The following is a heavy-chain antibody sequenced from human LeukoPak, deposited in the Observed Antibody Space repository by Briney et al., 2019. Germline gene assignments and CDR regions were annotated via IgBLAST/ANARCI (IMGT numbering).Heavy chain of an antibody. CDR2: INQDGSEE. J-gene: IGHJ4*02. CDR3: VRDGGVSGYDLLDY. Sequence: PGGSLRLSCAASGFTFSNYWMTWVRQAPGKGLEWVAHINQDGSEEHYMDSVKARFTISRDNAKNSLSPQMNSLRAEDTADCVRDGGVSGYDLLDYWGQGTLVTVSS. D-gene: IGHD5-12*01. V-gene: IGHV3-7*01. CDR1: GFTFSNYW.